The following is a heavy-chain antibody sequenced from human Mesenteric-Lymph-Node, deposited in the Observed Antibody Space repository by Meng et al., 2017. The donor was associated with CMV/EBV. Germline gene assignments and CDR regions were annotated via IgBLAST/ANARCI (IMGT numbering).Heavy chain of an antibody. CDR3: AKSRSSTPGIVDD. D-gene: IGHD2/OR15-2a*01. V-gene: IGHV4-61*08. J-gene: IGHJ4*02. CDR1: GVSVTSGAYH. CDR2: IYGTGIT. Sequence: GQLQESGPGLVNPSASLSLTCIVSGVSVTSGAYHWSWIRQSPGKGLEWIGYIYGTGITIYNPSLKSRVTILLETSKNQFSLKLNSVTTADTAVYYCAKSRSSTPGIVDDWGQGTLVTVSS.